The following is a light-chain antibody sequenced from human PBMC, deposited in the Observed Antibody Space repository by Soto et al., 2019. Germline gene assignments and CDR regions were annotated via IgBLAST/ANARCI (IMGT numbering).Light chain of an antibody. V-gene: IGKV3-11*01. CDR3: QKSAHWPRT. CDR2: DAS. J-gene: IGKJ1*01. Sequence: ETVLTQSPATLSLSPGXRATLSCRASKTISSFLAWYQQRPGQAPRLLIYDASNRATGIPARFSGSGSGTDFTLTISSLELEDSEVYYCQKSAHWPRTFRQGTKV. CDR1: KTISSF.